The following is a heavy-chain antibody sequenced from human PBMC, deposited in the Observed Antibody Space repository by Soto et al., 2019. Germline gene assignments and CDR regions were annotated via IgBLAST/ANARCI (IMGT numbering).Heavy chain of an antibody. V-gene: IGHV5-51*01. CDR3: VIKDKRGYFNWFDP. D-gene: IGHD3-22*01. CDR2: IFPSDSDT. J-gene: IGHJ5*02. Sequence: GESLKISCRTSGYRFTSYWIAWVRQMPGKGLEWMGIIFPSDSDTRYSPSFQGQVTISADRSTSTVFLQWASLKASDTAVYFCVIKDKRGYFNWFDPWGQGTLVTVSS. CDR1: GYRFTSYW.